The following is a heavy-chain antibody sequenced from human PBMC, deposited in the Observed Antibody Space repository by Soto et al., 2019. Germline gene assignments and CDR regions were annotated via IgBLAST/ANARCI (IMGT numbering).Heavy chain of an antibody. D-gene: IGHD6-6*01. CDR3: ARQYSSFYFDY. CDR2: IYYSGST. V-gene: IGHV4-39*01. Sequence: SETLSLTCTFSGGSISSSSYYWGWIRQPPGKGLEWIGSIYYSGSTYYNPSLKSRVTISVDTSKNQFSLKLSSVTAADTAVYYCARQYSSFYFDYWGQGTLVTVSS. J-gene: IGHJ4*02. CDR1: GGSISSSSYY.